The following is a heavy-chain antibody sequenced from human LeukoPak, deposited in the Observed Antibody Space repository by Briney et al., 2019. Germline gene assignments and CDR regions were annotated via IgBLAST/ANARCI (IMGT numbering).Heavy chain of an antibody. CDR2: IYTSGST. CDR3: ARVAAVHMVRGDWFDY. J-gene: IGHJ4*02. Sequence: SETLSLTCTVSGGSISSYYWSWIRQPAGKGLEWIGRIYTSGSTNYNPSLKSRVTMSVDMSKNQFSLKLSSVTAADTAVYYCARVAAVHMVRGDWFDYWGQGTLVTVSS. V-gene: IGHV4-4*07. D-gene: IGHD3-10*01. CDR1: GGSISSYY.